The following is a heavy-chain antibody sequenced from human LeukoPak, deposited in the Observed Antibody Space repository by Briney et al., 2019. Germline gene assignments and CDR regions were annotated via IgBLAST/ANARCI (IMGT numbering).Heavy chain of an antibody. CDR2: IYYTGST. D-gene: IGHD1-26*01. CDR3: ARHRGSPYSGSYYYFDF. CDR1: GGPIISSSYY. J-gene: IGHJ4*02. V-gene: IGHV4-39*01. Sequence: SETLSLTCTVSGGPIISSSYYWGWIRQPPGKGLEWTGSIYYTGSTYYNPSLKSRVTISVYTSRNQFSLKLSSVTAADTAVYYCARHRGSPYSGSYYYFDFWGQGTLVTVSS.